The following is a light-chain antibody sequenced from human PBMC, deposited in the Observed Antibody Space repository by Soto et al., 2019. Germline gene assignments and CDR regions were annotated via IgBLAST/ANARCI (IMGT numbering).Light chain of an antibody. CDR1: QSISSSY. V-gene: IGKV3-20*01. J-gene: IGKJ1*01. CDR3: EQYDTSRRT. CDR2: GVS. Sequence: EIVLTQSPGTLSLSPGERATLSCRASQSISSSYLAWYQQKPGQAPRLLIYGVSTRATGIPDRFSGSGSGTDFSLTISRLEPEDLAVYYCEQYDTSRRTFGQGTKV.